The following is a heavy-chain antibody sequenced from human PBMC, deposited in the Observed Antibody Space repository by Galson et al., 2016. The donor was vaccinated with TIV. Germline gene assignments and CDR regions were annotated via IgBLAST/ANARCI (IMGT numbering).Heavy chain of an antibody. CDR2: ISDGGKT. CDR3: ARDRLIDGTYYYYYFGMDV. D-gene: IGHD5-24*01. V-gene: IGHV3-66*02. J-gene: IGHJ6*02. CDR1: GLSININY. Sequence: SLRLSCAVSGLSININYMTWVRQAPGKGLEWVSLISDGGKTYYADSVRGRFTISSDSSNNILYLQMNGLRTEDTAVYYCARDRLIDGTYYYYYFGMDVWGQGTAVTVSS.